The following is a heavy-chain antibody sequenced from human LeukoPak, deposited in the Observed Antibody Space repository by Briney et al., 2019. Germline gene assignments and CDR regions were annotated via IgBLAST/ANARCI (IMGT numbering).Heavy chain of an antibody. J-gene: IGHJ4*02. CDR2: ISSSSSYI. CDR1: GFTFRTYS. V-gene: IGHV3-21*01. D-gene: IGHD3-22*01. CDR3: ARDHGSGYYFFDY. Sequence: GGSLRLSCAASGFTFRTYSINWVRQPPGKGLEWVSSISSSSSYIYYADSVKGRFTISRDNAKNSLYLQMNSLRAEDTAVYYCARDHGSGYYFFDYWGQGTLVTVSS.